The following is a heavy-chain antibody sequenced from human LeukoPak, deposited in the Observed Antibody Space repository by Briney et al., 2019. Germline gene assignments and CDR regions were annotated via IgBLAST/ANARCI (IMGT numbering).Heavy chain of an antibody. CDR3: ARTRVEFRGVIIHWFDP. V-gene: IGHV4-59*01. CDR1: GGSISSYY. CDR2: IYHSGST. Sequence: SETLSLTCTVSGGSISSYYWSWIRQPPGKGLEWIGYIYHSGSTKYNPSLKSRVTISVDTSKNQFSLKLSSVTAADTAVYYCARTRVEFRGVIIHWFDPWGQGTLVTVSS. J-gene: IGHJ5*02. D-gene: IGHD3-10*01.